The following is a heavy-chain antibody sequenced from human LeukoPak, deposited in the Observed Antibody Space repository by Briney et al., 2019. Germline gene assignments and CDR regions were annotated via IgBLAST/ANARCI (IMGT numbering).Heavy chain of an antibody. CDR2: IRYDGSNK. CDR1: GFTFSSYG. J-gene: IGHJ5*02. V-gene: IGHV3-30*02. CDR3: ARNGIRGRNNWFDP. Sequence: GGSLRLSCAASGFTFSSYGMHWVRQAPGKGLEWVAFIRYDGSNKYYADSVKGRFTISRDNSKNTLYLQMNSLRAEDTAVYYCARNGIRGRNNWFDPWGQGTLVTVSS. D-gene: IGHD1-26*01.